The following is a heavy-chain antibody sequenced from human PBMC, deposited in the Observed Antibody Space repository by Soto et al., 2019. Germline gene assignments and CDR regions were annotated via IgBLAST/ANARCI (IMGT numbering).Heavy chain of an antibody. Sequence: GGSLRLSCAASGFDFSNSWIHWVRQGPGKGLVWVSHINSDGSGTTYADSVKGRFTISRDNAKNTVYLQMNSLRAEDTAVYYCAKDTAYAMDVWGQGTTVTVS. CDR3: AKDTAYAMDV. CDR1: GFDFSNSW. CDR2: INSDGSGT. V-gene: IGHV3-74*01. D-gene: IGHD2-15*01. J-gene: IGHJ6*02.